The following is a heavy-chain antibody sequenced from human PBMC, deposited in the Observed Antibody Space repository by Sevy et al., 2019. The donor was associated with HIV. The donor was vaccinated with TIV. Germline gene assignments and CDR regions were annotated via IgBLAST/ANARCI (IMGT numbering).Heavy chain of an antibody. J-gene: IGHJ6*02. D-gene: IGHD3-22*01. CDR1: GFTFSSYS. CDR3: ARDVYYYDSSGYYHYYYGMDV. V-gene: IGHV3-48*02. Sequence: GGSLRLSCAASGFTFSSYSMNWVRQAPGKGLEWVSYISSSSSTIYYADSVKGRFTISRDNAKNSLYLQMNSLRDEDTAVYYCARDVYYYDSSGYYHYYYGMDVWGQGTTVTVSS. CDR2: ISSSSSTI.